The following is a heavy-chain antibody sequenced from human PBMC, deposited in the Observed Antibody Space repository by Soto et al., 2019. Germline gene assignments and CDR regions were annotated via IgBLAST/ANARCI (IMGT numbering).Heavy chain of an antibody. Sequence: PGASLKISCKGSGYRFTSYWIGWVRQMPGKGLEWMGRIDPSASYTNYSPSFQGHVTISADKSISTAYLQWSSLKAADTAMYYCASRVAVAGIYYYGMDVGGQGTTVTVSS. CDR3: ASRVAVAGIYYYGMDV. J-gene: IGHJ6*02. CDR1: GYRFTSYW. V-gene: IGHV5-10-1*01. CDR2: IDPSASYT. D-gene: IGHD6-19*01.